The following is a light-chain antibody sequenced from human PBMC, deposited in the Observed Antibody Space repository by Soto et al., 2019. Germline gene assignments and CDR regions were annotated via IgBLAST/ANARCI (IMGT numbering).Light chain of an antibody. CDR3: SSFTSSSSLV. Sequence: QSVLTQPASVSGSPGQSITISCTGTSNDVGDYNYVSWYQQHPGKAPKLMMFEVSNRPSAISNRFSGSKSGNTASLTISGLRAEDEADYYCSSFTSSSSLVFGGGTKVTVL. V-gene: IGLV2-14*01. CDR1: SNDVGDYNY. CDR2: EVS. J-gene: IGLJ2*01.